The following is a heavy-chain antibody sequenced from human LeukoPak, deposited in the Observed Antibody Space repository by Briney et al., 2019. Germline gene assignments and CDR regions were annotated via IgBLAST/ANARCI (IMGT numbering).Heavy chain of an antibody. J-gene: IGHJ5*02. CDR1: GFTFSSYA. CDR2: ISYDGSNK. D-gene: IGHD3-10*01. Sequence: GGSLRLSCAASGFTFSSYAMSWVRQAPGKGLEWVADISYDGSNKYYADSVKGRFTISRDNSKNTLYLHMKSLRAEDTAVYYCARDSQLLWFGELYRSASWFDPWGQGTLVTVSS. V-gene: IGHV3-30*03. CDR3: ARDSQLLWFGELYRSASWFDP.